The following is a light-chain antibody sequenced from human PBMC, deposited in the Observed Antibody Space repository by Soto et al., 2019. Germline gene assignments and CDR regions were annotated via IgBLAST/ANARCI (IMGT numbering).Light chain of an antibody. CDR2: DAS. Sequence: ELVLTQSPGTLSLSPVERATLSCRASQRVSSYLAWYQQKPGQAPSLLIYDASTRATGISARFSGSGSGTDFTLTISILEPEDVAVYYCQQRSNWPATFGQGTKVVVK. J-gene: IGKJ1*01. CDR1: QRVSSY. CDR3: QQRSNWPAT. V-gene: IGKV3-11*01.